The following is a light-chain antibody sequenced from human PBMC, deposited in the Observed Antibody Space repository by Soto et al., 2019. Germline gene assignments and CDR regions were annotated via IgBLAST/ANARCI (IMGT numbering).Light chain of an antibody. J-gene: IGLJ1*01. CDR2: EVS. V-gene: IGLV2-14*01. CDR3: SSYGSTSTRYV. Sequence: QSALTQPASVSGSPGQSITISCTGTSSDVGGYNYVSWYQQHPGKAPKLMIYEVSNRPSGVSNRFSGSKSGNTASLTISGLQDADEADYFCSSYGSTSTRYVFGTGTKLTVL. CDR1: SSDVGGYNY.